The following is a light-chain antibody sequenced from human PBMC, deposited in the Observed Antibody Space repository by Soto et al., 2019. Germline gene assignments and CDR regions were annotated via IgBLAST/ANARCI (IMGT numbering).Light chain of an antibody. CDR1: SSTFANNY. Sequence: QSALTQPPSVSGTPGQRVSISCSGDSSTFANNYVHWYQQVPGAAPKLLIYSSDKRPSGVPERFSGSKSGTSASLTITGLRPEDEAQYYCDAYTSNLNGPVFGGGTKVTVL. V-gene: IGLV1-47*02. J-gene: IGLJ2*01. CDR2: SSD. CDR3: DAYTSNLNGPV.